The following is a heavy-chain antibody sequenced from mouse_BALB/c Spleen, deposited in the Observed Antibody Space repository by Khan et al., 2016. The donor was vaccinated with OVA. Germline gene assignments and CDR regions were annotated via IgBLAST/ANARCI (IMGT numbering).Heavy chain of an antibody. CDR2: ISSGGTYN. V-gene: IGHV5-6*01. CDR1: GFIFSSYG. Sequence: EVELVESGGDLVNPGGSLKLSCAASGFIFSSYGMSWVRQTPDKRLEWVATISSGGTYNYYPDSVKGRFNISSDNAKNTLPLQMSSLKSEDTAMYYWTRVITTTTGDYYAMDYWGQGTSVTVSS. J-gene: IGHJ4*01. CDR3: TRVITTTTGDYYAMDY. D-gene: IGHD1-2*01.